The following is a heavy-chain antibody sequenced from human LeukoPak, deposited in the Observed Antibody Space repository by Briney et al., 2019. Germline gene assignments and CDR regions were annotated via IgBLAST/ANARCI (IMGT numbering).Heavy chain of an antibody. J-gene: IGHJ5*02. D-gene: IGHD2-2*02. Sequence: PGGSLRLSCAASGFTFSSYWMSWVRQAPGKGLEWVANIKQDGSEKYYVDSVKGRFTISRDNAKNSLYLQMNSLRAEDTAVYYCARDLVEYLKYNWFDHWGQGTLVTVSS. V-gene: IGHV3-7*01. CDR3: ARDLVEYLKYNWFDH. CDR1: GFTFSSYW. CDR2: IKQDGSEK.